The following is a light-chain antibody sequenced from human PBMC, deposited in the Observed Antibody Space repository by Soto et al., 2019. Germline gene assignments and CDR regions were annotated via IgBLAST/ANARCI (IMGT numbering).Light chain of an antibody. V-gene: IGLV1-44*01. CDR1: SSNIGSNT. J-gene: IGLJ1*01. CDR3: AAWDDTLKGYV. Sequence: QLVLTQPPSASGTPGRRVVISCSGSSSNIGSNTVNWYQQLPGTAPKLLIYTNSQRPSGVPDRFSGSKSGTSASLAISGLQSDDEADYYCAAWDDTLKGYVFATGTKLTVL. CDR2: TNS.